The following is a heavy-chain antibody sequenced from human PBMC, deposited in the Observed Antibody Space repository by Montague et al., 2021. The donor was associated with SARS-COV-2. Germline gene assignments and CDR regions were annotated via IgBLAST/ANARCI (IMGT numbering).Heavy chain of an antibody. D-gene: IGHD2-8*02. J-gene: IGHJ2*01. V-gene: IGHV4-39*07. CDR3: ARSDLSVIVLVVYATRGGYFDL. Sequence: SETLSLTCTVSGGSISSSSYYWGWIRQPPGKGLEWIGSIYYSGSTYYNPYLKSRVTISVDTSKNQFSLNLSSVTAADTAVYYCARSDLSVIVLVVYATRGGYFDLWGRGTLVTVSS. CDR2: IYYSGST. CDR1: GGSISSSSYY.